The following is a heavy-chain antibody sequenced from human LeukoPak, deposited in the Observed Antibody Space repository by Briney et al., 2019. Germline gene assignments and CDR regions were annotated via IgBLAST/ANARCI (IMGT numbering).Heavy chain of an antibody. CDR2: LYTGGTT. CDR1: GFTFSSYS. Sequence: GGSLRLSCAASGFTFSSYSMNWVRQAPGKGLEWVSALYTGGTTYYADSVKGRFTISRDKSQNTLFLQMNSLKAEDTAVYYCARAREYYYDSSGYSYWGQGTLVTVSS. CDR3: ARAREYYYDSSGYSY. D-gene: IGHD3-22*01. J-gene: IGHJ4*02. V-gene: IGHV3-53*01.